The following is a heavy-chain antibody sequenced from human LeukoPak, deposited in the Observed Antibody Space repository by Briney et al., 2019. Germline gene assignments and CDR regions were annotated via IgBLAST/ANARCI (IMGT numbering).Heavy chain of an antibody. V-gene: IGHV3-21*01. CDR2: ISSSSSYI. J-gene: IGHJ1*01. CDR1: GFTFSSYS. CDR3: ARDPYDILTGSLQH. Sequence: GGSLRLSCAASGFTFSSYSMNWVRQAPGKGLEGVSSISSSSSYIYYADSVKGRFTISRDNAKNSLYLQMNSLRAEDTAVYYCARDPYDILTGSLQHWGQGTLVTVSS. D-gene: IGHD3-9*01.